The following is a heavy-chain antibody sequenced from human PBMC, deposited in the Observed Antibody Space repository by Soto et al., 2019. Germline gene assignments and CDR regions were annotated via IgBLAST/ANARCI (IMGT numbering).Heavy chain of an antibody. Sequence: QVQLVESGGGVVQPGRSLRLSCAASGFTFSSYAMHWVRQAPGKGLEWVAVISYDGSNIYYADSVKGRFTISRDNSKNTPYLQMNSLRAEDTAVYYCAREGYYDSNGYYAADYWGQGTPVTVSS. CDR2: ISYDGSNI. J-gene: IGHJ4*02. CDR1: GFTFSSYA. CDR3: AREGYYDSNGYYAADY. D-gene: IGHD3-22*01. V-gene: IGHV3-30-3*01.